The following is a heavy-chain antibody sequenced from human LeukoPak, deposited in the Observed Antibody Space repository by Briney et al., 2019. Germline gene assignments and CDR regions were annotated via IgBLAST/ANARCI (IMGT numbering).Heavy chain of an antibody. D-gene: IGHD2-15*01. CDR3: ARDWQRYCSGGSCYQGDYHYMDV. J-gene: IGHJ6*03. CDR2: ISAYNGNT. V-gene: IGHV1-18*01. CDR1: GYTFTSYG. Sequence: GASVKASCKASGYTFTSYGISWVRQAPGQGLEWMGWISAYNGNTNYAQKLQGRVTMTTDTSTSTAYMELRSLRSDDTAVYYCARDWQRYCSGGSCYQGDYHYMDVWGKGTTVTVSS.